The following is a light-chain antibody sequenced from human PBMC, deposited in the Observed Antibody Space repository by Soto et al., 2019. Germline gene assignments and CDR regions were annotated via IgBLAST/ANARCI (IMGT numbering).Light chain of an antibody. CDR1: QGVGRF. CDR3: QQRGGWPLT. Sequence: EIVLTQSHATLSLSPGERAALSCRASQGVGRFLAWYQQKPGQAPRLLIYDASNRATGIPARFSGSGSVTDFTLAIDNLEPEDFAVYYCQQRGGWPLTFGGGTKVEIK. V-gene: IGKV3-11*01. CDR2: DAS. J-gene: IGKJ4*01.